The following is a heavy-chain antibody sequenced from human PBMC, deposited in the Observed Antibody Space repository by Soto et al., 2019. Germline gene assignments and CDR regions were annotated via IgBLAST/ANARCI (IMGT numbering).Heavy chain of an antibody. V-gene: IGHV3-66*01. CDR2: IYKDFT. CDR3: AREPRYCSGGSCSIMGDAFDI. Sequence: EVQLVESGGGLVQPGGSLRLSCVASGFTVTDIYMNWVRQAPGKGLEWVSVIYKDFTDYADFVRVRFSVSTDTSKNALYLQLDNLRAEDTAVYYCAREPRYCSGGSCSIMGDAFDIWGQGAMVTVSS. CDR1: GFTVTDIY. D-gene: IGHD2-15*01. J-gene: IGHJ3*02.